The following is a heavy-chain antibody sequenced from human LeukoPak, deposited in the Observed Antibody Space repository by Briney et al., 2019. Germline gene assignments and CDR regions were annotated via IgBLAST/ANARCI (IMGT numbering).Heavy chain of an antibody. Sequence: GGSLRLSCAASGFTFSSYWMHWVRQAPEKGLLWVSRINSDGSSTSYADSVKGRFTISRDDAKNTVYLQMNSLRAEDTAVYYYARGRSGYGLGIVDYWGQGTLVTVSS. D-gene: IGHD3-10*01. J-gene: IGHJ4*02. CDR2: INSDGSST. V-gene: IGHV3-74*01. CDR3: ARGRSGYGLGIVDY. CDR1: GFTFSSYW.